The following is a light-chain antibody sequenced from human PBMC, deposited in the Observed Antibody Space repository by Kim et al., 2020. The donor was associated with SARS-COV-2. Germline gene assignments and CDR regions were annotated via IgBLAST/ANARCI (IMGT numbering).Light chain of an antibody. CDR3: KSYASSNKGV. CDR1: RCSIAGTY. Sequence: KTGTVPSTPGRCSIAGTYVKWYPQRPGRAPPTVIYVDNPRPSGLPARFSGSIDSSSNSASLTISGLKTEDEADYYCKSYASSNKGVFGGGTQLTVL. J-gene: IGLJ3*02. V-gene: IGLV6-57*03. CDR2: VDN.